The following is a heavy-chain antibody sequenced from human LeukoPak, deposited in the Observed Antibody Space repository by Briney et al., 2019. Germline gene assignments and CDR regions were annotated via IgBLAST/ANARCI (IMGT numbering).Heavy chain of an antibody. CDR2: INHSGST. J-gene: IGHJ4*02. Sequence: SETLSLTCAVYGGSFSGYYWSWLRQPPGKGLEWIGEINHSGSTNYNPSLKSRVTISVDTSKNQFSLKLSSVTAADTAVYYCARTSDTSSSYFDYWGQGTLVTVSS. CDR3: ARTSDTSSSYFDY. CDR1: GGSFSGYY. D-gene: IGHD6-6*01. V-gene: IGHV4-34*01.